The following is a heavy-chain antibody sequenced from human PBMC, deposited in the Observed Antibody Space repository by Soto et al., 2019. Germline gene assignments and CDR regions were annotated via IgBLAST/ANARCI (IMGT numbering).Heavy chain of an antibody. Sequence: GGSLRLSCAASGLTFGDYAMNWVRQTPGKGLEWVSAISGTGANAYYRDSVKGRFIISRDNSKNIVYLQMNSLKAEDTALYYCAKGRAARGPGLYYFDYWGQGTLVTVSS. V-gene: IGHV3-23*01. CDR3: AKGRAARGPGLYYFDY. CDR2: ISGTGANA. J-gene: IGHJ4*01. D-gene: IGHD3-16*01. CDR1: GLTFGDYA.